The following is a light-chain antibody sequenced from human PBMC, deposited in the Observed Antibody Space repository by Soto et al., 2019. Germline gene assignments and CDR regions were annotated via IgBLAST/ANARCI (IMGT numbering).Light chain of an antibody. Sequence: EIVMPQSPAILSVSPGERGTLSCRASQDIGTNLAWYQQKPGQAPSLLMYDVSTRASAAPARFSGSGSGSEFTLTISSLQSEDFAIYFCQQYYHWRTFGQGTKVDIK. J-gene: IGKJ1*01. CDR2: DVS. CDR1: QDIGTN. CDR3: QQYYHWRT. V-gene: IGKV3-15*01.